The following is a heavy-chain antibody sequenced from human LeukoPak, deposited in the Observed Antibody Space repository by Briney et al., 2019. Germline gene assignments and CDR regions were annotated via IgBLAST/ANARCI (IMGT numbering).Heavy chain of an antibody. CDR3: ARQSGRHSHAMDV. CDR2: INQDGSQN. V-gene: IGHV3-7*01. Sequence: RRSRTLACVAARPTLRDDWMSCVRPPPGGGRGWVANINQDGSQNKYLDSVKGRFSICGDSGKNSVLLQMNSLRADDTAVYYCARQSGRHSHAMDVWGQGTTVTVSS. CDR1: RPTLRDDW. D-gene: IGHD1-26*01. J-gene: IGHJ6*02.